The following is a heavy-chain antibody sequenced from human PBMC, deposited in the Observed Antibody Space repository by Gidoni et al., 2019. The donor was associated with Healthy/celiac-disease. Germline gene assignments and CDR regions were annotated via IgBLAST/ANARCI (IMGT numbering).Heavy chain of an antibody. Sequence: QLQLQESGPGLVKPSETLSLTCTVSGGSISSSSYYWGWLRQPPGKGLEWIGSIYYSGITHYNPSLKSRVTISVDTSKNQFSLKLSSVTAAETAVYYCARQPLGVVSPGYGMDVWGQGTTVTVSS. CDR2: IYYSGIT. D-gene: IGHD2-15*01. V-gene: IGHV4-39*01. J-gene: IGHJ6*02. CDR1: GGSISSSSYY. CDR3: ARQPLGVVSPGYGMDV.